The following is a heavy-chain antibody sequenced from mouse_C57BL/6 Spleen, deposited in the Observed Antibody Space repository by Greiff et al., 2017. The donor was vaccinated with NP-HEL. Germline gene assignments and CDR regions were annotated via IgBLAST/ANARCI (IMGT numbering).Heavy chain of an antibody. Sequence: VQLQQPGAELVKPGASVKLSCKASGYTFTSYWMQWVKQRPGQGLEWIGEIDPSDSYTNYNQKFKGKATLTVDTSSSTAYMQLSSLTSEDSAVYYCATTVAPFDYWGQGTTLTVSS. J-gene: IGHJ2*01. CDR3: ATTVAPFDY. V-gene: IGHV1-50*01. CDR2: IDPSDSYT. D-gene: IGHD1-1*01. CDR1: GYTFTSYW.